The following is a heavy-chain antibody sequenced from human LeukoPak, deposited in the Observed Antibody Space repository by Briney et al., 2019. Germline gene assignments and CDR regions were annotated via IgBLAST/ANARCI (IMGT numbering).Heavy chain of an antibody. V-gene: IGHV3-23*01. J-gene: IGHJ4*02. CDR1: GFTFSSYA. CDR2: ISGSSGST. CDR3: AKDGLRYFDWSLGGFYFDY. D-gene: IGHD3-9*01. Sequence: GGSLRLSCAASGFTFSSYAVNWVRQAPGKGLEWVSAISGSSGSTYYADSVKGRFTISRDNSKNTLYLQMNSLRAEDTDVYYCAKDGLRYFDWSLGGFYFDYWGQGTLVTVSS.